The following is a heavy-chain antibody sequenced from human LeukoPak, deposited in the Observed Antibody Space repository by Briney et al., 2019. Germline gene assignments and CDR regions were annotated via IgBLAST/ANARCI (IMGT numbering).Heavy chain of an antibody. V-gene: IGHV4-39*01. J-gene: IGHJ4*02. CDR1: GASISSSFYY. CDR3: ASRSGGDY. D-gene: IGHD3-10*01. CDR2: INYSGTT. Sequence: SETLSLTCSVSGASISSSFYYWAWIRQPPGKGLEWIGSINYSGTTNYNPSLKSRVTISVDSSRNQFSLNLNSVTAADTAVYYCASRSGGDYWGQGTLSPSPQ.